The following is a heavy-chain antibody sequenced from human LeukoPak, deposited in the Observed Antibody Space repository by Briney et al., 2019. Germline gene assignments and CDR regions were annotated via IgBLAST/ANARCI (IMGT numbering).Heavy chain of an antibody. CDR1: GGSISSSSYY. CDR3: ARLTTMVRGVIDYFDY. V-gene: IGHV4-39*01. D-gene: IGHD3-10*01. CDR2: IYYSGST. Sequence: SETLSLTCTVSGGSISSSSYYWGWIRQPPGKGLEWIGSIYYSGSTYYNPSLKSRVTISVDTSKNQFSLKLSSVTAADTAVYYCARLTTMVRGVIDYFDYWGQGTLVTVSS. J-gene: IGHJ4*02.